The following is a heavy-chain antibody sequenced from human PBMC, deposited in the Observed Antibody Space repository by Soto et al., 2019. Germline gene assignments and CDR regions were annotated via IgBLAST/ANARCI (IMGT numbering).Heavy chain of an antibody. Sequence: QVQLVQSGAEVKKPGSSVKVSCKASGGTFSKYAISWVRQAPGQGLEWMGGIIPIFGSANYAQKFHGRVTITADESMTTAYMELSRLRSEDTAVYYCARRVGYSSGWLGYYFDYWGQGTLVTVSS. CDR1: GGTFSKYA. CDR2: IIPIFGSA. V-gene: IGHV1-69*01. J-gene: IGHJ4*02. D-gene: IGHD6-19*01. CDR3: ARRVGYSSGWLGYYFDY.